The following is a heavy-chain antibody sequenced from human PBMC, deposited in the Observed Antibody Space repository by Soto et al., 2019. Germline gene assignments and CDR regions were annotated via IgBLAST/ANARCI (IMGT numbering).Heavy chain of an antibody. V-gene: IGHV4-59*01. J-gene: IGHJ4*02. CDR3: ARAGYSSSWYHFDY. Sequence: SETLSLTXTVSGGSISSYYWNWIRQPPGKGLEWIGYGYYSGSTNYNPSLKSRVTISVDTSKNQFSLKLSSVTAADTAVFYCARAGYSSSWYHFDYWGQGTLVT. CDR1: GGSISSYY. D-gene: IGHD6-13*01. CDR2: GYYSGST.